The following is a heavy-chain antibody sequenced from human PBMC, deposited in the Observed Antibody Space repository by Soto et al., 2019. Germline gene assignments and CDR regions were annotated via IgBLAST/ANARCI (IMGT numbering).Heavy chain of an antibody. Sequence: EVQLLESGGGMVQPGGSLRLSCADSALTFARNGMSWIRKATGKGLEWVSAINGGRTYYADSVRGRFTISRDDSKNTVFLQMTSVRAEDTAVYYCAKEENPAYFDFWGQGSLVTVSS. J-gene: IGHJ4*02. CDR1: ALTFARNG. CDR2: INGGRT. V-gene: IGHV3-23*01. D-gene: IGHD2-2*01. CDR3: AKEENPAYFDF.